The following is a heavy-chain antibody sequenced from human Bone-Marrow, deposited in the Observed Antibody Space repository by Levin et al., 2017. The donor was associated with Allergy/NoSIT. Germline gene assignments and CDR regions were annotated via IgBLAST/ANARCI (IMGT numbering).Heavy chain of an antibody. D-gene: IGHD7-27*01. Sequence: ASVKVSCKASGYTFINYGISWVRQAPGQGLEWMGWISVYNGNTKYAQKFQGRVTMTTDTSTTTGYMELRSLRSDDTAVYYCTRDETGDQIDYWGQGTLVTVSS. CDR2: ISVYNGNT. J-gene: IGHJ4*02. CDR1: GYTFINYG. CDR3: TRDETGDQIDY. V-gene: IGHV1-18*01.